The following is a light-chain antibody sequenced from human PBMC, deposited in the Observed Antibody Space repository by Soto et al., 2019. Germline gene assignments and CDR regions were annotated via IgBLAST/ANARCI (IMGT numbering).Light chain of an antibody. CDR3: QQYNNWPLLT. CDR1: QSVSSN. Sequence: EIVMTQSPATLSVSPGERATLSCRASQSVSSNLAWYQQKPGQAPRLLIYGASTSATGIPDRFSCSGSGTDFTLTICSLESEDFAVYYCQQYNNWPLLTFGVGTKVEIK. V-gene: IGKV3-15*01. CDR2: GAS. J-gene: IGKJ4*01.